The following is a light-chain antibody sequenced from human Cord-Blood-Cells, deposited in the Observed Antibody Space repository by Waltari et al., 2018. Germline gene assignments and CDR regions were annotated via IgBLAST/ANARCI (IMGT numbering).Light chain of an antibody. CDR3: QQYGSSPLT. V-gene: IGKV3-20*01. J-gene: IGKJ4*01. Sequence: DIVFTQSPGTLSLSPGTRATLSCTASQSVSSSYLAWYQQKPGQAPRLLIYGASSRATGIPDRFSGSGSGTDFTLTISRLEPEDFAVYYCQQYGSSPLTFGGGTKVEIK. CDR1: QSVSSSY. CDR2: GAS.